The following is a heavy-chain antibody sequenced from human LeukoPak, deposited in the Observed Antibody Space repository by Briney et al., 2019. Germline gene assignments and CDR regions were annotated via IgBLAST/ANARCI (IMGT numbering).Heavy chain of an antibody. Sequence: GESLKISXKGSGYSFTTYWIGWVRQMPGKGLEWMGIIYPDDSDAIYSPSFQGQVTISADKSISTAFLQWSSLKASDTAMYYCARQAYSGSSSHVDYWGQGTLVTVSS. CDR3: ARQAYSGSSSHVDY. D-gene: IGHD1-26*01. CDR2: IYPDDSDA. V-gene: IGHV5-51*01. J-gene: IGHJ4*02. CDR1: GYSFTTYW.